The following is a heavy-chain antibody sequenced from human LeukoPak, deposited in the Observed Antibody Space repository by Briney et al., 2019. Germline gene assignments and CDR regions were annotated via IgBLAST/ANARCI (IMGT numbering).Heavy chain of an antibody. D-gene: IGHD3-22*01. CDR2: IAYDEGNK. CDR1: GFTFSSYG. Sequence: GGSLRLSCAASGFTFSSYGMHWVRQAPGKGLEWVAVIAYDEGNKYYGDSVKGRFTISRDNSKNTLYLQMNSLRAEDTAVYYCAKDYDSSGSIPGNWGQGTLVTVSS. CDR3: AKDYDSSGSIPGN. V-gene: IGHV3-30*18. J-gene: IGHJ4*02.